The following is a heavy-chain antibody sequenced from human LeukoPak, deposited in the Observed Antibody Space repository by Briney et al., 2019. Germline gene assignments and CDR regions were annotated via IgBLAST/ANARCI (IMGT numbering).Heavy chain of an antibody. D-gene: IGHD4-23*01. CDR3: AKSVAASYYYMDV. Sequence: GGSLRLSCAASEFTFSSYAMSWVRQAPGRGLEWVSTISGSGGYTYYADSAKGRFTISRDNSKNTLYLQMNSLRSDDSAVYYCAKSVAASYYYMDVWGKGTTVTVSS. CDR1: EFTFSSYA. J-gene: IGHJ6*03. V-gene: IGHV3-23*01. CDR2: ISGSGGYT.